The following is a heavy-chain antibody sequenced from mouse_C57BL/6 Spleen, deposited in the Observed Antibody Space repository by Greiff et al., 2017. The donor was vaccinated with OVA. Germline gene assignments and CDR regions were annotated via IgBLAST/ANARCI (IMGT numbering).Heavy chain of an antibody. Sequence: EVQVVEPGGGLVQPIGSLKLSCAASGFSFNTYAMNWVRQAPGKGLEWVARIRSKSNNYTTYYADSVKDRFTISRDDSESMLYLQMNNLKTEDSAMYYCVSRLLYFAYWGQGTLVTVSA. J-gene: IGHJ3*01. V-gene: IGHV10-1*01. CDR3: VSRLLYFAY. CDR2: IRSKSNNYTT. CDR1: GFSFNTYA. D-gene: IGHD2-1*01.